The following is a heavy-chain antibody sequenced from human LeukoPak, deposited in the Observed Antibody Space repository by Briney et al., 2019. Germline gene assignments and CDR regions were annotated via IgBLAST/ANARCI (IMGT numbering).Heavy chain of an antibody. CDR1: GFTLSSYW. Sequence: GGSLRLSCAASGFTLSSYWMSWVRQAPGKGLEWVANIEEDGSEKYYVDSVKGRFTISRDNAKNSMDLQMKGLRAEDTAVYYCARGLRGFDYWGQGTLVTVSS. J-gene: IGHJ4*02. V-gene: IGHV3-7*01. CDR3: ARGLRGFDY. CDR2: IEEDGSEK.